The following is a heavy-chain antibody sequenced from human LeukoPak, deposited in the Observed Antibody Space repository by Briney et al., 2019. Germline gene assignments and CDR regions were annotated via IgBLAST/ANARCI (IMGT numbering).Heavy chain of an antibody. CDR3: ATDLPSGQTTVTTMDYGMDV. CDR2: FDPEDGET. J-gene: IGHJ6*04. Sequence: ASVKVSCKVSGYTLTELSMHWVRQAPGKGLEWMGGFDPEDGETIYAQKFQGRVTVTEDTSTDTAYMELSGLRSEDTAVYYCATDLPSGQTTVTTMDYGMDVWGKGTTVTVSS. D-gene: IGHD4-17*01. V-gene: IGHV1-24*01. CDR1: GYTLTELS.